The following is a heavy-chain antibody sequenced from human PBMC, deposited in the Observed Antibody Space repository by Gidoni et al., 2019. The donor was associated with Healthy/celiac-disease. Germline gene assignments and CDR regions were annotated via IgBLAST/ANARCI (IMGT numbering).Heavy chain of an antibody. CDR3: AHTELSHPFDY. CDR1: WFSLSTSGVG. J-gene: IGHJ4*02. D-gene: IGHD1-7*01. Sequence: QITLKESGPTLVKHTQTLTLTCPFSWFSLSTSGVGVGWIRQPPGKSLEWLALIYLDDDKRYSPSLKSRLTITKDTSKNQVVLTMTNMDPVETATYYCAHTELSHPFDYWGQGTLVTVSS. CDR2: IYLDDDK. V-gene: IGHV2-5*02.